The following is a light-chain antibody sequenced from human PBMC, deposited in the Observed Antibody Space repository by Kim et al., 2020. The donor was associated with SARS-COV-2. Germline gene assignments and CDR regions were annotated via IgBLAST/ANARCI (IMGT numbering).Light chain of an antibody. J-gene: IGLJ3*02. Sequence: QSVLTQPPSVSAAPGHKVTSSCSGSRSNIGNNPVSWYQQFPGTAPRRITYDNDKRPSGIPDRFSSSKSGTSATLGITGLRTGDEADYYCATWDSSLSVGVFGGGTQLTVL. V-gene: IGLV1-51*01. CDR2: DND. CDR1: RSNIGNNP. CDR3: ATWDSSLSVGV.